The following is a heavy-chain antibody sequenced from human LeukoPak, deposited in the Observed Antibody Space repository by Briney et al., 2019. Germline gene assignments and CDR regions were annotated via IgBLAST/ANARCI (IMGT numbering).Heavy chain of an antibody. J-gene: IGHJ6*02. CDR3: ARDGGRMDV. CDR1: GFTFSSYS. D-gene: IGHD6-25*01. CDR2: ISSSSSYI. V-gene: IGHV3-21*01. Sequence: GGSLRLSCAPSGFTFSSYSMNWVRQAPGKGLEWVSTISSSSSYIYYADSVKGRFTMSRDNAKNSLYLQMNSLRAEDMAVYYCARDGGRMDVWGQGTTVTVSS.